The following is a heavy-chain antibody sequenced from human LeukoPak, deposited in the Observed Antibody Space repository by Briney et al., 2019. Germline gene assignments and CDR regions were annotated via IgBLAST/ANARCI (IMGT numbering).Heavy chain of an antibody. J-gene: IGHJ4*02. V-gene: IGHV3-74*01. CDR3: VRSMSGRNDF. D-gene: IGHD3-3*01. CDR2: ISDVGTRT. Sequence: GGPLRPPWAGLELPLGNSWVTWSRKAPGKGLMWVARISDVGTRTDYADSVRGRFTITRDNAMNTIDLQMNSLTAEDTAVYYCVRSMSGRNDFWGQGTVVSVAS. CDR1: ELPLGNSW.